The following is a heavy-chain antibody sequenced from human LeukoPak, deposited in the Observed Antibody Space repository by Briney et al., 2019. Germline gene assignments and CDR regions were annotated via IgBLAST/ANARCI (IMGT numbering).Heavy chain of an antibody. V-gene: IGHV3-7*01. CDR1: GFTFSSYW. D-gene: IGHD1-14*01. CDR3: ARDGRGGYLDV. Sequence: GGSLRLSCAASGFTFSSYWMSWVRQAPGKGLEWVANINQDGSEKYYVDSVKGRFTISRDNTKNSLYQQMNSLRAEDAAVYYCARDGRGGYLDVWGKGTTVTVSS. J-gene: IGHJ6*03. CDR2: INQDGSEK.